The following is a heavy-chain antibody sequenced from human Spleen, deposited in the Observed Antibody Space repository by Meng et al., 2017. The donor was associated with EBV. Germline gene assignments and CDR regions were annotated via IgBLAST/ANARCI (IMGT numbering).Heavy chain of an antibody. Sequence: LRECGPGHVNTSETLSRACTVSGDPISSFSSWGWIRQPPGRGLEWIGSVHYTGSTYYSPSLKSRVTVSVDTSKNQFSLRLTSVTAADTAVYYCARPFPSWQSPRLDPFGAWGQGTLVTVSS. J-gene: IGHJ5*02. CDR3: ARPFPSWQSPRLDPFGA. CDR2: VHYTGST. D-gene: IGHD6-19*01. V-gene: IGHV4-39*01. CDR1: GDPISSFSS.